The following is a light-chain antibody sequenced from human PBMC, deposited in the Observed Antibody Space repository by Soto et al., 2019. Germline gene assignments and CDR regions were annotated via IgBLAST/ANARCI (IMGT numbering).Light chain of an antibody. J-gene: IGKJ1*01. V-gene: IGKV2-30*01. Sequence: EVVVSLKKLSLPVTLGQPASISCRSSQILLYSDGFTYLNWFQQRPGQSPRRLIYKVSNRDSGVPDRFSGSGSGTDFTLKISRVEAEDVRVYCCMEGTHWPPTSCQGTKVDNK. CDR3: MEGTHWPPT. CDR1: QILLYSDGFTY. CDR2: KVS.